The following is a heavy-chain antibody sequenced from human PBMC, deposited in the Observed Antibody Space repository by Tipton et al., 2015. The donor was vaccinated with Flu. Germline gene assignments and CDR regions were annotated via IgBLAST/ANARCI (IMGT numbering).Heavy chain of an antibody. Sequence: VQLVQSGGGLVQPGGSLRLSCEASGFSFSQKEMNWVRQAPGKGLEWVAYIYNDGSAKYYADSVKGRFIISRDNAKRTLYLQMNSLRVGDMAVYYCTRMETLKTAFDFWGRGVLVSVSS. CDR3: TRMETLKTAFDF. J-gene: IGHJ4*02. V-gene: IGHV3-48*03. CDR2: IYNDGSAK. CDR1: GFSFSQKE. D-gene: IGHD3-3*01.